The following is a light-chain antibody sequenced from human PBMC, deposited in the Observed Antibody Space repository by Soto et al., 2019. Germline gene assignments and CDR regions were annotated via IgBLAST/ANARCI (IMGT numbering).Light chain of an antibody. CDR1: SSNIEAGYD. V-gene: IGLV1-40*01. CDR2: GNI. CDR3: QSYDSSLSAWV. J-gene: IGLJ3*02. Sequence: QSVLTQPPSVSGAPGQRVTMSCTGSSSNIEAGYDVHWFQHLPGTAPKLLIYGNINRLSGVPDRFSGSKSGTSASLAITGLQAEDEADYYCQSYDSSLSAWVFGGGTQLTVL.